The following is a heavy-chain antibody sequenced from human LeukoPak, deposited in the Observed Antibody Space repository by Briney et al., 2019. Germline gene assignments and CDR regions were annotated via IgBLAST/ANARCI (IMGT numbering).Heavy chain of an antibody. Sequence: GGFLRLSCAASGFTFSSYSMNWVRQAPGKGLEWVSSISSSSSYIYYADSVKGRFTISRDNAKNSLYLQMNSLRAEDTAVYYCARVEIRLGYYYDSSGYSGAFDIWGQGTMVTVSS. J-gene: IGHJ3*02. V-gene: IGHV3-21*01. D-gene: IGHD3-22*01. CDR3: ARVEIRLGYYYDSSGYSGAFDI. CDR1: GFTFSSYS. CDR2: ISSSSSYI.